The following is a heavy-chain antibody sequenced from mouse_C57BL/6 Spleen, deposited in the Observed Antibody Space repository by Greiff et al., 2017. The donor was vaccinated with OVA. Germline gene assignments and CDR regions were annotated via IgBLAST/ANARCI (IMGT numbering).Heavy chain of an antibody. D-gene: IGHD1-1*01. Sequence: DVMLVESGGGLVQPGGSLKLSCAASGFTFSDYYMSWVRQTPEKRLEWVAYISNGGGSTYYPDTVKGRFTISRDNAKNTLYLQMSRLKSEDTAMYYCARQRLRYYAMDYWGQGTSVTVSS. J-gene: IGHJ4*01. CDR3: ARQRLRYYAMDY. CDR2: ISNGGGST. CDR1: GFTFSDYY. V-gene: IGHV5-12*01.